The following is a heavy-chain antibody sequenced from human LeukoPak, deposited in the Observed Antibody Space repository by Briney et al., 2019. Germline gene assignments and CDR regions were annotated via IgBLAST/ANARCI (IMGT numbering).Heavy chain of an antibody. V-gene: IGHV1-69*13. D-gene: IGHD3-3*01. CDR1: GGTFSSYA. CDR3: ARDRRFLEWLLYFDY. CDR2: IIPIFGTA. J-gene: IGHJ4*02. Sequence: SVKVSCKASGGTFSSYAISWVRQAPGQGLEWMGGIIPIFGTANYAQKFQGRVTITADESASTAYMELSSLRSEDTAVYYCARDRRFLEWLLYFDYWGQGTLVTVSS.